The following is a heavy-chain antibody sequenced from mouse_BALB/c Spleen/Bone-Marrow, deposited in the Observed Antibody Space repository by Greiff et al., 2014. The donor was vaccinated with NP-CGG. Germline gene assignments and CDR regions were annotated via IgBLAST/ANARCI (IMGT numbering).Heavy chain of an antibody. D-gene: IGHD1-1*01. CDR2: IYPGDGDT. J-gene: IGHJ4*01. CDR1: GYTFTSYW. Sequence: VKLLESGAELARPGASVKLSCKASGYTFTSYWMQWVKQRPGQGLEWIGAIYPGDGDTRYTQKFKGKATLTADKSSSTAYIQLSSLASEDSAVYYCARGDYGSSYEGAMDYWGQGTSVTVSS. V-gene: IGHV1-87*01. CDR3: ARGDYGSSYEGAMDY.